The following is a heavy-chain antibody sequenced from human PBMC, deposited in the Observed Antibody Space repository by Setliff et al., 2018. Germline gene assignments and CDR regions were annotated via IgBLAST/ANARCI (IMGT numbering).Heavy chain of an antibody. V-gene: IGHV4-39*01. Sequence: LSLTCTVSGASITNINYYWGLIRQPPGKGLEWIGSIFYSGRTFYNPSLKSRVTISVDTSKSQFSLTLSSVTAADTAVYYCARLPNYVWGSPVDYWGQGTLVTVSS. D-gene: IGHD3-16*01. CDR3: ARLPNYVWGSPVDY. CDR2: IFYSGRT. CDR1: GASITNINYY. J-gene: IGHJ4*02.